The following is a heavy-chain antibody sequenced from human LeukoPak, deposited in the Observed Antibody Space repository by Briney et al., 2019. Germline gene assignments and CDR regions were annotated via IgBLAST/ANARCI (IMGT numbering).Heavy chain of an antibody. D-gene: IGHD3-22*01. Sequence: GGSLRLSCAASGFTFSSYAMSWVRQAPGKGLEWVAGISDSGGRTNYADSVKGRFTISRDNPKNTLYLQMNSLRAEDTAVYFCAKRGVVIRVILVGFHKEAYYFESWGQGALVTVSS. V-gene: IGHV3-23*01. CDR2: ISDSGGRT. CDR1: GFTFSSYA. J-gene: IGHJ4*02. CDR3: AKRGVVIRVILVGFHKEAYYFES.